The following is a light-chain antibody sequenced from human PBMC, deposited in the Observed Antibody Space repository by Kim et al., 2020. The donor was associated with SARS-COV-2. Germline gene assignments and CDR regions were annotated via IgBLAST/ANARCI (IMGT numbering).Light chain of an antibody. CDR1: QRVGND. CDR3: QKRSNLIT. V-gene: IGKV3-11*01. CDR2: ETS. J-gene: IGKJ5*01. Sequence: SLSPEERATLPGRASQRVGNDLAWYKQKHGQAPGLLINETSNRATGIPARFSGNESGTNFTLTIGGLEPEDFAVYFCQKRSNLITFGQGTRLEIK.